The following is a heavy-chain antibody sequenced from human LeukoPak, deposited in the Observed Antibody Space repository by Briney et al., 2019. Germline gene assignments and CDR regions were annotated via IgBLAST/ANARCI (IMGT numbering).Heavy chain of an antibody. V-gene: IGHV3-9*01. CDR2: ISWNSGSI. J-gene: IGHJ4*02. CDR1: GFTFDDYA. D-gene: IGHD6-13*01. CDR3: AKDINFSSWQHFDY. Sequence: HPGGSLRLSCAASGFTFDDYAMHWVRQAPGKGLEWVSGISWNSGSIGYADSVKGRFTISRDNAKNSLYLQMNSLRAEDTALYYCAKDINFSSWQHFDYWGQGTLVTVSS.